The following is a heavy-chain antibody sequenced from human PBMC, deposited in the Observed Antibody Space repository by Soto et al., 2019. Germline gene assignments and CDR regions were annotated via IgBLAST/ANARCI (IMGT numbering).Heavy chain of an antibody. CDR2: VNPSGGHT. V-gene: IGHV1-46*01. CDR1: GDTFTDYY. Sequence: QVQLMQSGAEVKKPGASVKVSCKASGDTFTDYYIHWVRQAPGQGLEWMGTVNPSGGHTTYAQHSPGRGTMTRDTSPSTLYMELTSLTSDDTAIYYCARGGHVVVVTAALDSWGQGTLVTVSS. J-gene: IGHJ4*02. CDR3: ARGGHVVVVTAALDS. D-gene: IGHD2-21*02.